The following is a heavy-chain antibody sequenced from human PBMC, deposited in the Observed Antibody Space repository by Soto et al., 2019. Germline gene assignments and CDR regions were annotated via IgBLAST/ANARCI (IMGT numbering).Heavy chain of an antibody. CDR2: IYHDGST. Sequence: QVQLQESGPGLVRPSGTLSLTCAVSGASISSSNWWSWVRHPPGKGLEWIGDIYHDGSTNRNPSLKSRATISVDKSKNQFSLRLTSVTAADTAVYYRARHYYYANHYYYAMDVWGQGTTVTVSS. D-gene: IGHD3-22*01. V-gene: IGHV4-4*02. J-gene: IGHJ6*02. CDR1: GASISSSNW. CDR3: ARHYYYANHYYYAMDV.